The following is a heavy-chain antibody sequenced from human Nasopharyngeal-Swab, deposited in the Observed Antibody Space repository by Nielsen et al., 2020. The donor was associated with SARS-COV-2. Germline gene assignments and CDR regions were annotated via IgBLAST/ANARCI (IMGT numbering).Heavy chain of an antibody. CDR3: ASPLAPDGYNYGFAFDI. Sequence: PGNVLAYVSAISSNGGSTYYADSVKGRFTISRDNSKNTLYPQMSSLRAEDTAVYYCASPLAPDGYNYGFAFDIWGQGTMVTVSS. CDR2: ISSNGGST. V-gene: IGHV3-64D*08. D-gene: IGHD5-24*01. J-gene: IGHJ3*02.